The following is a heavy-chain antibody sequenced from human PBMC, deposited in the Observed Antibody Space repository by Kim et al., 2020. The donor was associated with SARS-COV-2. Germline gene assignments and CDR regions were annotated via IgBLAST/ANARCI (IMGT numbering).Heavy chain of an antibody. Sequence: LSLTCAASGFIFSTYGMSWVRQAPGKGLEWVSSVKNSGTRTYYADSVKGRFTISRDNSRNTVFLQMNSLRAEDTAKYYCAKGYCGDKDCYYGMDVWGQGTTVTVSS. CDR3: AKGYCGDKDCYYGMDV. V-gene: IGHV3-23*01. CDR2: VKNSGTRT. J-gene: IGHJ6*02. D-gene: IGHD2-21*01. CDR1: GFIFSTYG.